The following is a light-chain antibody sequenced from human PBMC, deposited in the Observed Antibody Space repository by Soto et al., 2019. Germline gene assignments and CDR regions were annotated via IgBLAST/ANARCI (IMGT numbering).Light chain of an antibody. Sequence: EIVMTQSPATLSVSPGERATVSCRASQSVRSNLAWYQQKPGQAPRLLSYGASTRATGIPARFSGSGSGTEFTLTISSLEPEDFEVYYCQHRSNWPLTFGGGTKVDIK. V-gene: IGKV3-15*01. J-gene: IGKJ4*01. CDR3: QHRSNWPLT. CDR1: QSVRSN. CDR2: GAS.